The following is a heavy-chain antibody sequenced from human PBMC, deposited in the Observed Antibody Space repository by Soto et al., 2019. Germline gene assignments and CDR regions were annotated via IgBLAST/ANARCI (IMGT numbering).Heavy chain of an antibody. D-gene: IGHD3-16*01. Sequence: SETLSLTCTVSGGSVRISGYYWGWVRQAPGRGLEWIGSIYYSGIPYYTPSLKSRVTVSVDTSKNEFSLKMASVTAADTAVYYCMGRYDLDHDYYGLDAWGQGTTVTVSS. J-gene: IGHJ6*02. CDR2: IYYSGIP. CDR3: MGRYDLDHDYYGLDA. CDR1: GGSVRISGYY. V-gene: IGHV4-39*01.